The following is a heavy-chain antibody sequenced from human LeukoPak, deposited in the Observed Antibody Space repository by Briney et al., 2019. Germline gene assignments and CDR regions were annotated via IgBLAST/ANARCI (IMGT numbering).Heavy chain of an antibody. Sequence: GGSLRLSCAAPGFSFSSNWMGWVRQAPGKGLEWVAHIKRDGSQKYYVDSVKGRFTISRDNAKNSLYLQMNSLRAEDTAVYYCARDLGITMVRGAAGYWGQGTLVTVSS. D-gene: IGHD3-10*01. J-gene: IGHJ4*02. CDR3: ARDLGITMVRGAAGY. CDR1: GFSFSSNW. V-gene: IGHV3-7*01. CDR2: IKRDGSQK.